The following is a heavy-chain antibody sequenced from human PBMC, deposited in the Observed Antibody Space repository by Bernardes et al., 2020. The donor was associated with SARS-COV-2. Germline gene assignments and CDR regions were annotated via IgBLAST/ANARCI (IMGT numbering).Heavy chain of an antibody. Sequence: GRSLRLSCAVSGFTFSSYCMHWIRRAPGKGLVWVPRINCDGTSTSYADSVKGRFTISRDNAKNTLNLQMNSLSAEDTAVYYCARGAYSLNKSGPRSVFDIWGQATMVTVSS. D-gene: IGHD1-26*01. CDR3: ARGAYSLNKSGPRSVFDI. V-gene: IGHV3-74*01. CDR2: INCDGTST. CDR1: GFTFSSYC. J-gene: IGHJ3*02.